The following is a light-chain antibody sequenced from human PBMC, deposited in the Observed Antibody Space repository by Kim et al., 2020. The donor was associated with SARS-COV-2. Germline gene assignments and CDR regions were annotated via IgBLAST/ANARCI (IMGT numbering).Light chain of an antibody. CDR1: SSSIGANP. Sequence: GQRVIISCSGSSSSIGANPISWYQQLPGKAPKLLIYGDDQRPSGVPDRFPGSKSGTSASLAISGLQSGDDADYFCATWDDSLYGRVFGGGTQLTVL. CDR3: ATWDDSLYGRV. CDR2: GDD. V-gene: IGLV1-44*01. J-gene: IGLJ3*02.